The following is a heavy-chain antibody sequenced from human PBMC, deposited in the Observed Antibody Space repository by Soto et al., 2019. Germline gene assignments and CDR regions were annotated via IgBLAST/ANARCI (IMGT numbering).Heavy chain of an antibody. V-gene: IGHV3-13*04. CDR3: ARAIGPTLFDY. CDR1: GFTCSSYD. Sequence: GGSLRLSCSASGFTCSSYDMHWVRQGPGKGLEWVSAIGTAGDTNYAGSVKGRFTISRENAKNSLYLQMNSLRAGDTAIYFCARAIGPTLFDYWGQGTLVPVSS. D-gene: IGHD3-22*01. CDR2: IGTAGDT. J-gene: IGHJ4*02.